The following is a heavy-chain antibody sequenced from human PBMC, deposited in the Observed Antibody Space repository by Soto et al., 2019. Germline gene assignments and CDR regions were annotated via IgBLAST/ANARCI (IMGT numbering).Heavy chain of an antibody. CDR2: INHSGST. D-gene: IGHD5-12*01. Sequence: PSETLSLTCAVYGGSFSGYYWSWIRQPPGKGLEWIGEINHSGSTNYNPSLKSRVTISVDTSKNQFSLKLSSVTAADTALYYCARHIVATIYYYYGMDVWGQGTTVTVSS. CDR1: GGSFSGYY. J-gene: IGHJ6*02. CDR3: ARHIVATIYYYYGMDV. V-gene: IGHV4-34*01.